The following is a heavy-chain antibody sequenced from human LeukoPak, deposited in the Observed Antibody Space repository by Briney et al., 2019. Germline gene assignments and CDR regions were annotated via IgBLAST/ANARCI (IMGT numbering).Heavy chain of an antibody. CDR1: GFTFTNYA. Sequence: GGSLRLSCAASGFTFTNYAMTWDRQAPGKGLEWVSSISASGLMTYYADSVKGRFTVSRDNSKNSLYLQMSSLTAADTAVYYCAKDRSIGTYYTFDHWGQGTLVTVSS. CDR3: AKDRSIGTYYTFDH. D-gene: IGHD1-26*01. V-gene: IGHV3-23*01. J-gene: IGHJ4*02. CDR2: ISASGLMT.